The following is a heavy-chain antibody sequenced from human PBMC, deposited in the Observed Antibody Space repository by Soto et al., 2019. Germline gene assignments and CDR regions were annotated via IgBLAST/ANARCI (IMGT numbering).Heavy chain of an antibody. D-gene: IGHD4-17*01. CDR1: GFSINSDY. CDR3: AREGQHGAFDS. J-gene: IGHJ4*02. Sequence: PSETLSLTCTFSGFSINSDYWTWIRQPPGKGLEWIGYIYYSGSTNYNPSLKSQVTISIDMSKNQFSLKLSSVTAADTAVYYCAREGQHGAFDSWGLGTLVTVSS. CDR2: IYYSGST. V-gene: IGHV4-59*01.